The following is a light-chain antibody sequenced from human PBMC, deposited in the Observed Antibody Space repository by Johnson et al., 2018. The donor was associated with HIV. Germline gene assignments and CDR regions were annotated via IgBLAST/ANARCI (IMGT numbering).Light chain of an antibody. J-gene: IGLJ1*01. Sequence: QSVLTQPPSVSAAPGQKVTISCSGSGSNIGNNYVSWYQQLPGSAPTLLIYENNKRPSGIPGRFSGSKSGTSATLGITGLQTGDEADYYCGTWDSSLSAYVFGTGTKVTVL. CDR1: GSNIGNNY. CDR3: GTWDSSLSAYV. V-gene: IGLV1-51*02. CDR2: ENN.